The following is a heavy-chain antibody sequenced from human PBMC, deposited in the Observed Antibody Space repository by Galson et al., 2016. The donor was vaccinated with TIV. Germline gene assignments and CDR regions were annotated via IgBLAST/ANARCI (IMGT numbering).Heavy chain of an antibody. V-gene: IGHV3-30*18. D-gene: IGHD3-22*01. Sequence: SLRLSCAASGFIFSISDMHWVRQAPGKGLEWVAVVSHDGTNKDYADSVKGRFTISRDNSKRTLYLEMNSLRVEDTAVYYCAKVASPFFYDSSSPRNAFDIWGQGTMVTVSS. CDR3: AKVASPFFYDSSSPRNAFDI. CDR1: GFIFSISD. J-gene: IGHJ3*02. CDR2: VSHDGTNK.